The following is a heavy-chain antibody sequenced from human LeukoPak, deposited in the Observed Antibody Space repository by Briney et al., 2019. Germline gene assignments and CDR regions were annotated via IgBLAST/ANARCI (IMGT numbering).Heavy chain of an antibody. V-gene: IGHV3-48*03. CDR3: AQKGGADN. Sequence: PGGSLRLSCAASGFTFSRFAMNWVRQAPGKGLEWVSYISSSSSNDIYYVDSVKGRFTISRDNAKNSLYLQMNSLRDKDTAVYYCAQKGGADNWGQGTLVTVSS. D-gene: IGHD2-15*01. J-gene: IGHJ4*02. CDR1: GFTFSRFA. CDR2: ISSSSSNDI.